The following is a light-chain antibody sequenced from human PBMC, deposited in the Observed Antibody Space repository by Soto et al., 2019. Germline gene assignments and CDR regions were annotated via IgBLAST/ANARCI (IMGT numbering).Light chain of an antibody. CDR2: DN. J-gene: IGLJ2*01. V-gene: IGLV1-44*01. CDR1: SSNIGSNP. Sequence: QSVLTQPPSASGPPGLRVTFSCSGSSSNIGSNPVSWYQLLPGTAPKLLIYDNERPSGVPDRFSGSKSGTSASLAISGLQSDDEADYYCAAWDASLNGVVFGGGTKLTVL. CDR3: AAWDASLNGVV.